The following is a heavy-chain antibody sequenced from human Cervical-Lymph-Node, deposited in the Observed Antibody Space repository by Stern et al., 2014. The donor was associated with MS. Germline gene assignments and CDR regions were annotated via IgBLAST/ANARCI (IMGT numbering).Heavy chain of an antibody. J-gene: IGHJ4*02. CDR1: GGSISSSTYY. D-gene: IGHD1-26*01. V-gene: IGHV4-39*01. CDR2: IYFSGFT. Sequence: QVQLQESGPGLVKPSETLSLTCTVSGGSISSSTYYWAWIRQPPGKGLEWIGNIYFSGFTYYNPSLKSRVPISVDMSKTQFSLKLSSVTAADTAIYYCARHDSVPRPSQLYSARDRGPGYFDYWGQGTLVTVSS. CDR3: ARHDSVPRPSQLYSARDRGPGYFDY.